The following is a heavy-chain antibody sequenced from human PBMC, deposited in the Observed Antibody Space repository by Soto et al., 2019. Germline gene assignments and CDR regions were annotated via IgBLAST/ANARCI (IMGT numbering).Heavy chain of an antibody. CDR3: ARESHDILTGPPWVWYFDL. D-gene: IGHD3-9*01. CDR2: INDRGSI. J-gene: IGHJ2*01. V-gene: IGHV4-34*01. CDR1: GGSFSGYY. Sequence: QVQLQQWGAGPLRPLETLSLTCGVSGGSFSGYYWAWIRQSPGKGLEWIGEINDRGSINYNPSLKSRVSISVDTSKNHYSLNLRSVTAADTAVYYCARESHDILTGPPWVWYFDLWRRGTLVTVSS.